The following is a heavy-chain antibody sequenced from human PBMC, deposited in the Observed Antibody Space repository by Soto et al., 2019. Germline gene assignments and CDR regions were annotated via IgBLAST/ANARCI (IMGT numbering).Heavy chain of an antibody. CDR1: GYTFTSYG. V-gene: IGHV1-18*04. CDR3: ARGEEGSYSNYYYGMDV. J-gene: IGHJ6*02. D-gene: IGHD1-26*01. CDR2: ISAYNGNT. Sequence: ASVKVSCKASGYTFTSYGISWVRQAPGQGLEWMGWISAYNGNTNYAQKLQGRVTMTTDTSTSTAYMELRSLRSDDTAVYYCARGEEGSYSNYYYGMDVWGQGTTVTVSS.